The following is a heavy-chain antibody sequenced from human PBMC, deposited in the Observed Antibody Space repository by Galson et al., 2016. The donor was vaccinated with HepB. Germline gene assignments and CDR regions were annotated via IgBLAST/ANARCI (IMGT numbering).Heavy chain of an antibody. CDR2: ISAINGKT. D-gene: IGHD6-13*01. CDR1: GYILTDYG. Sequence: SVKVSCKASGYILTDYGIIWVRQAPGQGLEGMGWISAINGKTQYAQKVQGRVTMTADTSTNTAYMELRTWGVDATAGYSCARESGSSWSYWGQGTLVTVSS. J-gene: IGHJ4*02. CDR3: ARESGSSWSY. V-gene: IGHV1-18*01.